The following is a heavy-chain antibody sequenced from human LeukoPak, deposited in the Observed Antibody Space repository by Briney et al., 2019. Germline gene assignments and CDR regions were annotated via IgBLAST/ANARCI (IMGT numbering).Heavy chain of an antibody. CDR3: ARSSGYYYYFDY. J-gene: IGHJ4*02. CDR1: GFTFSSYA. Sequence: GGSLRLSCAASGFTFSSYAMHWVRQAPRKGLEWVAVISYDGSNKYYADSVKGRFTISRDNSKNTLYLQMNSLRAEDTAVYYCARSSGYYYYFDYWGQGTLVTVSS. V-gene: IGHV3-30-3*01. D-gene: IGHD3-22*01. CDR2: ISYDGSNK.